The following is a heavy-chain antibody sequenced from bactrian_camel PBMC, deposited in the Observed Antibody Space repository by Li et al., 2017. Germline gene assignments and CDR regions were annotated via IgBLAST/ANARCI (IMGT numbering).Heavy chain of an antibody. D-gene: IGHD7*01. Sequence: HVQLVESGGGLVQPGGSLRLSCEASGLTFSSSYMSWVRQGSGKGLEWVASFYSDGVQIYYADSVKGRFTISQDYTKNTMYLQMNNLKTEDTAVYYCAPAGRSYVDINCRARLGQGTQVTVS. J-gene: IGHJ4*01. CDR1: GLTFSSSY. CDR2: FYSDGVQI. V-gene: IGHV3-2*01.